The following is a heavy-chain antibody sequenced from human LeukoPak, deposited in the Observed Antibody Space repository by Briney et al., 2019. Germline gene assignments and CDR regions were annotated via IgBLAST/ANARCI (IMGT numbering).Heavy chain of an antibody. Sequence: PGGSLRLSCAASGFTFSSYSMNWVRQAPGKGLEWVSYISSSSTIYYADSVKGRFTISRDNAKNSLYLQMNSLRAEDTAVYYCARDQGGTSVDFDYWGQGTLVTVSS. J-gene: IGHJ4*02. CDR1: GFTFSSYS. V-gene: IGHV3-48*01. CDR2: ISSSSTI. D-gene: IGHD1-26*01. CDR3: ARDQGGTSVDFDY.